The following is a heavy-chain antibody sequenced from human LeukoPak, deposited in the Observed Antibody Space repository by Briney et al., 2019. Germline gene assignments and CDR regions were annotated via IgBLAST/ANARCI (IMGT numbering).Heavy chain of an antibody. Sequence: ASVKVSCKASGYTFTGYYMHWVRQAPGQGLEWMGWINPNSGGTNYAQKFQGRVTMTRDTSISTAYMELSSLRSEDTAVYYCARDRDCSGGSCTYFDYWGQGTLVTVSS. CDR1: GYTFTGYY. CDR3: ARDRDCSGGSCTYFDY. V-gene: IGHV1-2*02. D-gene: IGHD2-15*01. CDR2: INPNSGGT. J-gene: IGHJ4*02.